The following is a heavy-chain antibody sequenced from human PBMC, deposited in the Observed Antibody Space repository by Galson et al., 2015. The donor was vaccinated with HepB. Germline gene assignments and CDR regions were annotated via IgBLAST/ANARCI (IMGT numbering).Heavy chain of an antibody. CDR3: ARLQTKTYYYDSSGWGA. Sequence: QSGAEVKKPGESLKISCKGSGYSFTSYWIGWVRQMPGKGLEWMGIIYPGDSDTRYSPSFQGQVTISADKSISTAYLQWSSLKAPDTAMYYCARLQTKTYYYDSSGWGAWGQGTLVTVSS. V-gene: IGHV5-51*03. D-gene: IGHD3-22*01. J-gene: IGHJ5*02. CDR2: IYPGDSDT. CDR1: GYSFTSYW.